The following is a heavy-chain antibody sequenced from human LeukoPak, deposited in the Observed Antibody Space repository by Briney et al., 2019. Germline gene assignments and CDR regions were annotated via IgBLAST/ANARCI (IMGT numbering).Heavy chain of an antibody. Sequence: SETLSLTCAVYGGSFSGYYWSWIRQPPGKGLEWIGEINHSGSTNYNPSLKSRVTISVDTSKNQFSLKLSSVTAADTAVYYCARDGSSGWYEGGYFDYWGQGTLVTVSS. V-gene: IGHV4-34*01. CDR3: ARDGSSGWYEGGYFDY. CDR2: INHSGST. J-gene: IGHJ4*02. CDR1: GGSFSGYY. D-gene: IGHD6-19*01.